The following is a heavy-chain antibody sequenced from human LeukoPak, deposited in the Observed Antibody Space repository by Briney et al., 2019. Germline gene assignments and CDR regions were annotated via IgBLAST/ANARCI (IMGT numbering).Heavy chain of an antibody. D-gene: IGHD4-17*01. V-gene: IGHV4-31*03. J-gene: IGHJ6*02. CDR3: ASSNTVTTLRSYGMDV. Sequence: PSQTLSLTCTVSGGSISSGGYYWSWIRQHPGKGLEWIGYICYSGSTYYNPSLKSRVTISVDTSKNQFSLKLSSVTAADTAVYYCASSNTVTTLRSYGMDVWGQGTTVTVSS. CDR1: GGSISSGGYY. CDR2: ICYSGST.